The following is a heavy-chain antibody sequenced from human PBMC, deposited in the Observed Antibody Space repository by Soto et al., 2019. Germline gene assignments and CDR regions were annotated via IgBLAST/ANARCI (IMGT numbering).Heavy chain of an antibody. CDR1: GYTFSGYW. CDR2: IYPGDSDT. D-gene: IGHD1-1*01. CDR3: ARLYWNPHSNFDY. V-gene: IGHV5-51*01. J-gene: IGHJ4*02. Sequence: PGESLKISCKGSGYTFSGYWIGWVRQMPGKGLEWMGIIYPGDSDTRYSPSFQGQVTISVDKSISTAYLQWSSLKASDTAMYYCARLYWNPHSNFDYWGQGTLVTVSS.